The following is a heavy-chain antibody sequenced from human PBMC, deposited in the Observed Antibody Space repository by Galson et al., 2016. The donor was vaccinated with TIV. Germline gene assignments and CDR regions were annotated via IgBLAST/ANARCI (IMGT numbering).Heavy chain of an antibody. CDR1: GYSISYSYC. CDR2: ISNTGTT. CDR3: ARQPTGFPNWFDP. J-gene: IGHJ5*02. V-gene: IGHV4-38-2*01. Sequence: SETLSLTCAVSGYSISYSYCWAWIRQPPGRGLEWIGSISNTGTTYYNPSPKSRNTISQDTSKNHLSLNLTPVTAADTALYYCARQPTGFPNWFDPWGQGTLVTVSS. D-gene: IGHD3-9*01.